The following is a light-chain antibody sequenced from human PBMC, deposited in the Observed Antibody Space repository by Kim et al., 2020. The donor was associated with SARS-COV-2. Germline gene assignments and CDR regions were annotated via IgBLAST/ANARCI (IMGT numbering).Light chain of an antibody. J-gene: IGKJ1*01. CDR2: GAS. CDR1: QSVSSSY. CDR3: QQYGSSPPLT. V-gene: IGKV3-20*01. Sequence: EIVLTQSPGTLSFSPGERATLSCRASQSVSSSYLAWYQQKPGQAPRLLIYGASSRATGIPDRFSGSGSGTDFTLTISRLEPEDFAVYYCQQYGSSPPLTFGQGTKVEIK.